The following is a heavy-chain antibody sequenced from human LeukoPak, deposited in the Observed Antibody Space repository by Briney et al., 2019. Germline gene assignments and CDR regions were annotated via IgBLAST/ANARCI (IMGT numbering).Heavy chain of an antibody. CDR3: ASPFSRPYAFDI. Sequence: PGGSLRLSCAASGFTFSSYAMSWVRQAPGKGLEWVSAISGSGGSTYYADSVKGRFTIFRDNSKNTLYLQMNSLRAEDTAVYYCASPFSRPYAFDIWGQGTMVTVSS. CDR1: GFTFSSYA. V-gene: IGHV3-23*01. J-gene: IGHJ3*02. CDR2: ISGSGGST.